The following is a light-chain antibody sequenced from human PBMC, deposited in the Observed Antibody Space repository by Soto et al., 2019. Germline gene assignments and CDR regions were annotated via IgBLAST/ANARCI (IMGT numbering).Light chain of an antibody. CDR2: DNN. CDR3: ATWDTSRSAGV. Sequence: QSVLTQPPSVSAAPGQTVTISCSGSNSNIGNNYVSWYQQLPGTAPKLLIYDNNKRPSGIPDRFSGSKSGASATLGITGLQTGDEADYYCATWDTSRSAGVFGTGTKLTVL. CDR1: NSNIGNNY. J-gene: IGLJ1*01. V-gene: IGLV1-51*01.